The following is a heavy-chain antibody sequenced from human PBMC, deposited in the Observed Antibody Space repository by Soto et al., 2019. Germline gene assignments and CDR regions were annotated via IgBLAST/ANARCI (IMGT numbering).Heavy chain of an antibody. D-gene: IGHD3-3*01. CDR3: ARGSITIFGVVIRRGMDV. J-gene: IGHJ6*02. CDR2: ISAYNGNT. Sequence: QVQLVQSGAEVKKPGASVKVSCKASGYTFTSYGISWVRQAPGQGLEWMGWISAYNGNTNYAQKLQGRVTMTTDTSTSKAYMGLRSLRSDDTAVYYRARGSITIFGVVIRRGMDVWGQGTTVTVSS. CDR1: GYTFTSYG. V-gene: IGHV1-18*04.